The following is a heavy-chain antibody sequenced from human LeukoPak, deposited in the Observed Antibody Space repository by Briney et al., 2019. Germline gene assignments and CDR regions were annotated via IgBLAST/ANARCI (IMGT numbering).Heavy chain of an antibody. V-gene: IGHV3-20*04. CDR1: GFTFDDYG. D-gene: IGHD1-1*01. CDR3: ARGTGTTAYFDY. CDR2: INWNGDRT. Sequence: GGSLRLSCAASGFTFDDYGMSWVRQAPGKRLEWVSGINWNGDRTGYADSVRGRFTISRDNAKNSLYLQMNSLRAEDTALYYCARGTGTTAYFDYWGQGTLVTVSS. J-gene: IGHJ4*02.